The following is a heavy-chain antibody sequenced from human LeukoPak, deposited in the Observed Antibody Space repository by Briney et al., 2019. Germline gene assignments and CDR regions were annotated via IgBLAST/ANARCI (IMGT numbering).Heavy chain of an antibody. CDR3: ARGGGYSYGYGLDY. J-gene: IGHJ4*02. V-gene: IGHV4-34*01. Sequence: SETLSLTCAVYGGSFSGYYWSWIRQPPGKGLEWIGEINHSGSTNYNPSLKSQFTISVDTSKNQFSLKLSSVTAADTAVYYCARGGGYSYGYGLDYWGQGTLVTVSS. CDR1: GGSFSGYY. D-gene: IGHD5-18*01. CDR2: INHSGST.